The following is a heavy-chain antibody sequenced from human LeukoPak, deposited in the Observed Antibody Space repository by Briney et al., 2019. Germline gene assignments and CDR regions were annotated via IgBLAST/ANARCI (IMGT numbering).Heavy chain of an antibody. D-gene: IGHD5-12*01. CDR2: INPDDGGT. J-gene: IGHJ4*02. V-gene: IGHV1-2*02. CDR3: AREDIIRRYYIDF. CDR1: GYTFTAYY. Sequence: ASVKVSCKTSGYTFTAYYMHWVRQAPGQGLEWMGWINPDDGGTRYAQNFQGRVTMTRDTSISTAYMELSSLRFDDTAVYYCAREDIIRRYYIDFWGQGTLVTVPS.